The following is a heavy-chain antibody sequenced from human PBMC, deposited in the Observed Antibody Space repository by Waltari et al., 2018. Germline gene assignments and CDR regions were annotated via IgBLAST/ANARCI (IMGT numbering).Heavy chain of an antibody. CDR1: GLIFSTYS. Sequence: EVQLVESGGGLVQPGGSLRLSCAASGLIFSTYSMNWGRQAPGKGMEGVAYISSTGTTIYYTDSGQGRFTISMTNDQNSLYLQMNSLRAEDTAVYYCAREIRGTGYFPDAFDIWGQGTMVTVSS. D-gene: IGHD3-9*01. CDR2: ISSTGTTI. CDR3: AREIRGTGYFPDAFDI. V-gene: IGHV3-48*01. J-gene: IGHJ3*02.